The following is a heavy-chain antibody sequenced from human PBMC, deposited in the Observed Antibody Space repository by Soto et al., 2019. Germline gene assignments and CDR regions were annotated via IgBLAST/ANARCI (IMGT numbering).Heavy chain of an antibody. J-gene: IGHJ4*02. D-gene: IGHD6-6*01. CDR2: ISSSSSYI. V-gene: IGHV3-21*01. CDR1: GFTFSSYS. Sequence: GGSLRLSCAASGFTFSSYSMNWVRQAPGKGLEWVSSISSSSSYIYYADSVKGRFTISRDNAKNSLYLQMNSLRAEDTAVYYCARAGIIPFSIAARFAGYYFDYWGQGTLVTVSS. CDR3: ARAGIIPFSIAARFAGYYFDY.